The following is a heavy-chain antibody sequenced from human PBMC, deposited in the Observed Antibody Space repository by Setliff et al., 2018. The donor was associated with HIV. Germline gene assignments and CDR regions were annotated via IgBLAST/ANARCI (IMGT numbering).Heavy chain of an antibody. Sequence: SETLSLTCAVYGGSFSGYYWSWIRQPPGKGLEWLGEINHSGSTNYNPSLKSRVTISVDTSKNQFSLKLSAVTAADTAVYYCARQDYYYDSSGYYRWWEPFSWYFDLWGRGTLVTVS. D-gene: IGHD3-22*01. J-gene: IGHJ2*01. CDR1: GGSFSGYY. CDR3: ARQDYYYDSSGYYRWWEPFSWYFDL. V-gene: IGHV4-34*01. CDR2: INHSGST.